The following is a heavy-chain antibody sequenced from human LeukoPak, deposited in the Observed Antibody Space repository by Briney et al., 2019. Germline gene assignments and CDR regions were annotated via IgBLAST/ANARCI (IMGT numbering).Heavy chain of an antibody. CDR3: GRRPSVGYCSSTSCSQPLDY. CDR2: IYPGDSDT. Sequence: GESLQISCKGSGYSFTSYWIGWVRQMPGKGLEWMGIIYPGDSDTRYSPSFQGQVTISADKSISTAYLQWSSLKASDTAMYYCGRRPSVGYCSSTSCSQPLDYWGQGTLVTVSS. J-gene: IGHJ4*02. D-gene: IGHD2-2*01. CDR1: GYSFTSYW. V-gene: IGHV5-51*01.